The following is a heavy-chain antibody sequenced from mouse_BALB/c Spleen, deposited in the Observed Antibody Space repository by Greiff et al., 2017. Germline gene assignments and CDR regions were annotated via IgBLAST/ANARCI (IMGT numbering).Heavy chain of an antibody. CDR3: ARMEITTVVGGYAMDY. CDR2: IWWNDDK. J-gene: IGHJ4*01. Sequence: QVTLKESGPGILQPSQTLSLTCSFSGFSLSTSGMSVGWIRQPSGKGLEWLAHIWWNDDKYYNPALKSRLTISKDTSNNQVFLKIASVVTADTATYYCARMEITTVVGGYAMDYWGQGTSVTVSS. V-gene: IGHV8-8*01. D-gene: IGHD1-1*01. CDR1: GFSLSTSGMS.